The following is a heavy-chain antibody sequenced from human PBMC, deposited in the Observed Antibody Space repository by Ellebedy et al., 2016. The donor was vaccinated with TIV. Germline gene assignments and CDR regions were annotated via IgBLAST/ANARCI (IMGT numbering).Heavy chain of an antibody. J-gene: IGHJ4*02. V-gene: IGHV3-23*01. CDR2: LTTGGVT. Sequence: GESLKISFVVSGFTFSTYAMRWVRQAQGKGLEWVSALTTGGVTFYADSVKGRFTISRDSSKNTLYLQMNSLRVEDTAIYFCAKDSGRSGWISDYWGQGTLVTVSS. D-gene: IGHD3-10*01. CDR1: GFTFSTYA. CDR3: AKDSGRSGWISDY.